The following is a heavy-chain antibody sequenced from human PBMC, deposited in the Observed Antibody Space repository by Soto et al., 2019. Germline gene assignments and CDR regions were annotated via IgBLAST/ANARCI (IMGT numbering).Heavy chain of an antibody. D-gene: IGHD2-15*01. J-gene: IGHJ4*02. Sequence: QITLKESGPTLVKPTQTLTLTCTFSGFSLSTSGVGVGWIRQPPGKALEWLALIYWDDDKRYSPSLKSSLTITKDTSKNHVVLTMTNMDPVDTATYYCAHRPSYCSGGSCYSGFDYWGQGTLVTVSS. CDR1: GFSLSTSGVG. V-gene: IGHV2-5*02. CDR2: IYWDDDK. CDR3: AHRPSYCSGGSCYSGFDY.